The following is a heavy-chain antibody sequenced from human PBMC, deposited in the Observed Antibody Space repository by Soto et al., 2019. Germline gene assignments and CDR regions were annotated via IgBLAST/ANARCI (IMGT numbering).Heavy chain of an antibody. J-gene: IGHJ4*02. D-gene: IGHD3-10*01. CDR1: GFTFSGYW. CDR3: ARTSSGSGSIFY. Sequence: GGSLRLSCAASGFTFSGYWMHWVRQAPGKGLVWVSRINSDGSSTSYADSVKGRFTISRDNAKNTLYLQMNSLRAEDTAVYYCARTSSGSGSIFYWGQGTLVTVSS. V-gene: IGHV3-74*01. CDR2: INSDGSST.